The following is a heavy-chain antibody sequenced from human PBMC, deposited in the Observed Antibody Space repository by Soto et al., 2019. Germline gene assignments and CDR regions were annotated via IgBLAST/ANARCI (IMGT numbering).Heavy chain of an antibody. CDR3: AKDLYGDYGATGED. Sequence: EVQLLESGGGSVRRGGSLRLSCAASGLTFSSYAMTWVRQAPGKGLEWVSAIGGSTSSTYYADSVKGRFTISRDNYKNILYLQINSLRAEDTAVYYCAKDLYGDYGATGEDWGQGTLVTVSS. V-gene: IGHV3-23*01. D-gene: IGHD4-17*01. CDR2: IGGSTSST. CDR1: GLTFSSYA. J-gene: IGHJ4*02.